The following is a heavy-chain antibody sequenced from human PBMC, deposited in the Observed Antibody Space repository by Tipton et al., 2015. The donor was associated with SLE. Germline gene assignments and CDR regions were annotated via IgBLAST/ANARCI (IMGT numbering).Heavy chain of an antibody. D-gene: IGHD3-10*01. CDR2: ISGSGGRT. Sequence: SLRLSCAASGFSVSSNYMSWVRQAPGKGLEWVSIISGSGGRTYYADSVKGRFTISRDNSKNTLYLQMNTLRAEDTAVYYCAKGRFGEALFDYWGQGTLVTVSS. CDR1: GFSVSSNY. J-gene: IGHJ4*02. CDR3: AKGRFGEALFDY. V-gene: IGHV3-23*01.